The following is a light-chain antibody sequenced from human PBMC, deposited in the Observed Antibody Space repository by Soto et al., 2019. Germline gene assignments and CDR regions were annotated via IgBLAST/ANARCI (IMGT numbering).Light chain of an antibody. CDR1: SSDVGSSNG. J-gene: IGLJ1*01. CDR3: SSYTSSSTDV. V-gene: IGLV2-18*02. CDR2: DVS. Sequence: QSVLTQPPSVSGSPGQSVTISCTGTSSDVGSSNGVSWYQQPPGTAPKLMIYDVSNRPSGVPDRFSGSKSGNTASLTISGLQAEDEADYYCSSYTSSSTDVFGTGTKLTV.